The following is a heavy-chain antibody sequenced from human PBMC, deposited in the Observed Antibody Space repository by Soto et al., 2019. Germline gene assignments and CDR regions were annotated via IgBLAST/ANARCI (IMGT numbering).Heavy chain of an antibody. CDR2: IKQDGSEK. Sequence: GGSLRLSCAASGITFSNYWMTWVLQAPWKGLEWVANIKQDGSEKYYVDSVKGRFTISRDNAKNSLYLQMNSLRAEDTAVYYCARDQDDSSDAFDIWGQGTMVTVSS. CDR1: GITFSNYW. J-gene: IGHJ3*02. V-gene: IGHV3-7*01. CDR3: ARDQDDSSDAFDI. D-gene: IGHD3-3*01.